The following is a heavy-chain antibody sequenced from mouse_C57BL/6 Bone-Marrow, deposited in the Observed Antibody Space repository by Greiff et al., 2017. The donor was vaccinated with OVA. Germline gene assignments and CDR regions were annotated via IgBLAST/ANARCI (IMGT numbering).Heavy chain of an antibody. CDR2: IYPGDGDT. CDR1: GYAFSSSW. J-gene: IGHJ2*01. CDR3: ARKAVLGYFDY. Sequence: VQLQQSGPELVKPGASVKISCKASGYAFSSSWMNWVKQRPGKGLEWIGRIYPGDGDTNYNGKFKGKATLTADKSSSTAYMQLSSLTSEDSAVYFCARKAVLGYFDYWGQGTTLTVSS. D-gene: IGHD3-1*01. V-gene: IGHV1-82*01.